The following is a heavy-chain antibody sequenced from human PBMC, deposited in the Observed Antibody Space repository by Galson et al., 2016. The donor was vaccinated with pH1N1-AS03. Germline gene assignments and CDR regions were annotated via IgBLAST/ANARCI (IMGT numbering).Heavy chain of an antibody. CDR1: GGTFSSYV. D-gene: IGHD1-14*01. J-gene: IGHJ3*02. Sequence: SVKASCKASGGTFSSYVINWVRQAPGQGLEWMGRIIPSLDVPNYAQKFQGRVTITADKSKRTAYMALSSLRSEDTAVYYCARDSTITGTTEDDALDIWGQGTMVIVSS. CDR2: IIPSLDVP. CDR3: ARDSTITGTTEDDALDI. V-gene: IGHV1-69*04.